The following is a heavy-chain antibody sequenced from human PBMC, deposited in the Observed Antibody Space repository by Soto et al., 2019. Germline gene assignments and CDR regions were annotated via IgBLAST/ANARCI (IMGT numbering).Heavy chain of an antibody. V-gene: IGHV4-30-4*01. J-gene: IGHJ4*02. D-gene: IGHD2-2*01. CDR1: GGSISSGDYY. CDR2: IYYSGST. CDR3: ARVGVPAADSDY. Sequence: QVQLQESGPGLVKPSQTLSLTCTVSGGSISSGDYYWSWXXXXXXKGLEWIGYIYYSGSTYYNPSLKSRVTISVDTSKNQFSLKLSSVTAADTAVYYCARVGVPAADSDYWGQGTLVTVSS.